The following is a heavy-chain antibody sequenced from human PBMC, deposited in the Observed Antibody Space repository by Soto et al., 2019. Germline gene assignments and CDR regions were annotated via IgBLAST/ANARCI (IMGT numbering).Heavy chain of an antibody. CDR1: GYSFTSYW. J-gene: IGHJ6*02. CDR2: IDPIYSYT. V-gene: IGHV5-10-1*01. Sequence: PGESLKISCKGSGYSFTSYWIIWVRQMPVKGLEFMGSIDPIYSYTNYSPSFQGHVTISSYNSISTSYLQLISLKASDTAMYYFAXLTLYYDILTGHPYGMDVWGQGNTVTVSS. CDR3: AXLTLYYDILTGHPYGMDV. D-gene: IGHD3-9*01.